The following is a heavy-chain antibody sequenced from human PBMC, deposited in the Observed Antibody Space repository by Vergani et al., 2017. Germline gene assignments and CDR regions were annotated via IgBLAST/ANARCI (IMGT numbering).Heavy chain of an antibody. V-gene: IGHV1-69*09. Sequence: QVQLVQSGAEVKKPGASVKVSCKASGYTFTGYYMHWVRQAPGQGLEWMGWINPILGIANYAQKFQGRVTITADKSTSTAYMELSSLRSEDTAVYYCAREGGSYSRLFDYWGQGTLVTVSS. CDR1: GYTFTGYY. D-gene: IGHD1-26*01. CDR3: AREGGSYSRLFDY. J-gene: IGHJ4*02. CDR2: INPILGIA.